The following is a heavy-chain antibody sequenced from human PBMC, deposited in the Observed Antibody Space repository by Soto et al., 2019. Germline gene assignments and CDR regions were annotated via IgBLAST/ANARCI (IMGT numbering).Heavy chain of an antibody. D-gene: IGHD2-8*01. J-gene: IGHJ6*03. V-gene: IGHV3-33*06. Sequence: QVQLVESGGGVVQPGRSLRLSCAASGFTFSNYNMYWVRQAPGKGLEWVAVIWYDGSNKYYGDSVKGRFTISRDNSKNTLSLQMNSLGAEDTAVYYCAKRKYAIQGYYYYMDVWGKGTTVTVSS. CDR3: AKRKYAIQGYYYYMDV. CDR2: IWYDGSNK. CDR1: GFTFSNYN.